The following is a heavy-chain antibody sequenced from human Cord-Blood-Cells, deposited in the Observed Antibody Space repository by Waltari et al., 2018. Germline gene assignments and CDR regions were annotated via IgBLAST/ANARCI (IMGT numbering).Heavy chain of an antibody. D-gene: IGHD6-19*01. Sequence: EVQLVESGGGLVQPGGSLRLSCAASGFTFSSYWMSWVRQAPGKGLEGVANIKQDGSEKYNVDSVKGRFTISRDNAKNSLYLQMNSLRAEDTAVYYCARVAVAANAFDIWGQGTMVTVSS. CDR1: GFTFSSYW. CDR2: IKQDGSEK. CDR3: ARVAVAANAFDI. V-gene: IGHV3-7*01. J-gene: IGHJ3*02.